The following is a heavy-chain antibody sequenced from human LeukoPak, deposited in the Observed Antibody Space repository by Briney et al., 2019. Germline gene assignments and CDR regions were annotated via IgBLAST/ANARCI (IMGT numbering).Heavy chain of an antibody. CDR3: ARGYSRAYYFDY. V-gene: IGHV4-34*01. Sequence: SETLSLTCAVYGGSFSGYYWSWIRQPPGKGLEWIREINHSGSTNYNPSLKSRVTISVDTSKNQFSLNLSSVTAADTAVYYCARGYSRAYYFDYWGQGTLVTVSS. CDR2: INHSGST. CDR1: GGSFSGYY. D-gene: IGHD6-13*01. J-gene: IGHJ4*02.